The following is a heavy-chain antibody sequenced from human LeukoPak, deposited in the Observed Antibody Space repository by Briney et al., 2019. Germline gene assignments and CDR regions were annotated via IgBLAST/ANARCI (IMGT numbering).Heavy chain of an antibody. J-gene: IGHJ1*01. CDR1: GFTFSSYW. CDR2: INSDGSST. Sequence: GSLRLSCAASGFTFSSYWMHWVRQAPGKGLVWVSRINSDGSSTSYADSVKGRFTISRDNAKNTLYLQMNSLRAEDTAVYYCAKDLAVAGSAEYFQHWGQGTLVTVSS. CDR3: AKDLAVAGSAEYFQH. V-gene: IGHV3-74*01. D-gene: IGHD6-19*01.